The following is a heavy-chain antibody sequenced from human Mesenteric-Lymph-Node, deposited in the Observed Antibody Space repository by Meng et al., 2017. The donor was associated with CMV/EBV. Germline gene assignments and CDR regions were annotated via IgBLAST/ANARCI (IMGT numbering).Heavy chain of an antibody. CDR1: GFTFSSYA. D-gene: IGHD3-22*01. Sequence: GGSLRLSCAASGFTFSSYAMHWVRQTPGKGLEWVAFIRFDGSNKYYADSVKGRSTVSRDNSENTLSLQMNSLRPEDTAVFYCAKASRPEFDSSGYYDYWGQGTLVTVSS. CDR2: IRFDGSNK. V-gene: IGHV3-30*02. J-gene: IGHJ4*02. CDR3: AKASRPEFDSSGYYDY.